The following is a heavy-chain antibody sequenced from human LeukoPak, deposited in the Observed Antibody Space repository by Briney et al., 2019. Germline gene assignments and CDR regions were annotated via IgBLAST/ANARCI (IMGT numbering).Heavy chain of an antibody. Sequence: SETLSLTCTVSGGSISSSSYYWGWIRQPPGKGLEWIGSIYYSGSTYYNPSLKSRVTISVDTSKNQFSLKLSSVTAADTAVYYCARAAYYGSGSVLEPNDRDAFDIWGQGTMVTVSS. CDR2: IYYSGST. V-gene: IGHV4-39*07. D-gene: IGHD3-10*01. J-gene: IGHJ3*02. CDR1: GGSISSSSYY. CDR3: ARAAYYGSGSVLEPNDRDAFDI.